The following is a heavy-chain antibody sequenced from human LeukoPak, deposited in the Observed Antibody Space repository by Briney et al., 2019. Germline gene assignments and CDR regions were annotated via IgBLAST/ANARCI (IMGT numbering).Heavy chain of an antibody. Sequence: ASVKVSCKASGYTFTSYGISWVRQAPGQGLEWMGWISAYNGNTNYAQKLQGRVTMTTDTSTSTAYMELRSLRSDDTAVYYCASRGTYYDILTGYYYDDAFDIWGQGTMVTVSS. CDR2: ISAYNGNT. CDR3: ASRGTYYDILTGYYYDDAFDI. CDR1: GYTFTSYG. J-gene: IGHJ3*02. V-gene: IGHV1-18*01. D-gene: IGHD3-9*01.